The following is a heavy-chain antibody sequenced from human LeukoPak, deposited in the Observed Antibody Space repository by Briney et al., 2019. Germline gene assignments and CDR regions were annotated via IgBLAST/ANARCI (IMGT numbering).Heavy chain of an antibody. CDR3: ARRILWFGELWSFDY. V-gene: IGHV4-34*01. CDR2: INHSGST. CDR1: GGSFSGYY. D-gene: IGHD3-10*01. J-gene: IGHJ4*02. Sequence: PSETLSLTCAVYGGSFSGYYWSWIRQPPGKGLEWIGEINHSGSTNYNPSLKSRVTISVDTSKNQFSLKLSSVTAADTAVYYCARRILWFGELWSFDYWGQGTLVNVSS.